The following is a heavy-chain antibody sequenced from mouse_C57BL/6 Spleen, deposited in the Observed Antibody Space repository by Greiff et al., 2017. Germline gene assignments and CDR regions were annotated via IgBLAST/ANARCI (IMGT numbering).Heavy chain of an antibody. CDR2: IDPSDSET. CDR3: ARPYYYGSSLDV. J-gene: IGHJ1*03. D-gene: IGHD1-1*01. V-gene: IGHV1-52*01. Sequence: VQLQQPGAELVRPGSSVKLSCKASGYTFTSYWMHWVKQRPIQGLEWIGNIDPSDSETHYNQKFKDKATLTVDKSSSTAYMQLSSLTSEDSAVYYCARPYYYGSSLDVWGTGTTVTVSS. CDR1: GYTFTSYW.